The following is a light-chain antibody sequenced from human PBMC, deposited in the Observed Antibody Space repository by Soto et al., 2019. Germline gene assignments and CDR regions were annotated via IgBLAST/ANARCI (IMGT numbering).Light chain of an antibody. CDR1: DSIDRY. J-gene: IGKJ3*01. Sequence: DIQMTQSPSSLSAFVGDTVTINCRATDSIDRYLNWYQQKPGQAPMVLITAASTLESGVPSRFSGSGSGTDFTLTINNLQPEDFATYYCQRAYNAPFTFGPGTKVSIK. V-gene: IGKV1-39*01. CDR3: QRAYNAPFT. CDR2: AAS.